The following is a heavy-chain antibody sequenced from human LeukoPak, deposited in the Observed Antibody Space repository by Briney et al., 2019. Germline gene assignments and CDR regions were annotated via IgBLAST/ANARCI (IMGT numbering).Heavy chain of an antibody. D-gene: IGHD6-13*01. V-gene: IGHV1-69*06. CDR3: ARGGRYMSGSWYRSVYYYMDV. CDR1: GYTFTNYY. J-gene: IGHJ6*03. Sequence: SVKVSCKASGYTFTNYYMHWVRQAPGQGLEWMGGIIPIFGTANYAQKFQGRVTITADKSTSTAYMELSSVRAEDTAVYYCARGGRYMSGSWYRSVYYYMDVWGKGTTVTVSS. CDR2: IIPIFGTA.